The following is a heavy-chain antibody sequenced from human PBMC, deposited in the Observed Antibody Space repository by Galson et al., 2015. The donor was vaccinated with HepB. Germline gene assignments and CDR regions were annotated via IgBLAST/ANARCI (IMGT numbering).Heavy chain of an antibody. CDR1: GFTFSGSA. D-gene: IGHD2-21*01. CDR2: IRSKANSYAT. J-gene: IGHJ5*02. V-gene: IGHV3-73*01. Sequence: SLRLSCAASGFTFSGSAVHWVRQASGKGLEWVGRIRSKANSYATAYAASVKGRFTISRDDSKNTAYLQMNSLKTEDTAVYYCTRSYSYPSPWFDPWGQGTLVTVSS. CDR3: TRSYSYPSPWFDP.